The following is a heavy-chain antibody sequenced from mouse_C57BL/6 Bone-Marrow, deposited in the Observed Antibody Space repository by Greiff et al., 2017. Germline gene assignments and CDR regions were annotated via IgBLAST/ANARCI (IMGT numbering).Heavy chain of an antibody. V-gene: IGHV3-8*01. D-gene: IGHD1-1*01. CDR2: ISYSGST. Sequence: EVQVVESGPGLAKPSQTLSLTCSVTGYSITSDYWNWIRKFPGNKLEYMGYISYSGSTYYNPSLKSRISKTRDTSKNQYYLQLNSVTTEDTATYYWARGNYGSSFYYAMDYWGQGTSVTVSS. CDR1: GYSITSDY. J-gene: IGHJ4*01. CDR3: ARGNYGSSFYYAMDY.